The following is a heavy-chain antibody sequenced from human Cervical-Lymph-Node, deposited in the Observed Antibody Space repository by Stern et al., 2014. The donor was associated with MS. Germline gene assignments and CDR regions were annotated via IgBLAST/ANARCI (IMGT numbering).Heavy chain of an antibody. Sequence: VQLLESGGGVVQPGRSLRLSCAASGFTFSSYGMHWVRQAPGKGLEWVAVIWQDGSNKFYVDSVKGRFTLSSDKSKKSLDLTMDSLRAEDTALYYCARDQSFHFDYWGQGTLVTVSS. CDR1: GFTFSSYG. CDR3: ARDQSFHFDY. CDR2: IWQDGSNK. J-gene: IGHJ4*02. V-gene: IGHV3-33*01. D-gene: IGHD1-26*01.